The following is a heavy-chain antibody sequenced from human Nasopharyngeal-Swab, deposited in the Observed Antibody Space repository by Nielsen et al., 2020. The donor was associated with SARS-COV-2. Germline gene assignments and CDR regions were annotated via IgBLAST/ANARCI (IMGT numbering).Heavy chain of an antibody. Sequence: GESLTISCAASGFTFSSSDMHWVRQAPGKGLEWVAVISYDGSNKYFADSVKGRFTISRDNSKNTLYLQMNSLRAEDTAVYYCASPPLDSSGYYYGFHYWGRGTLVTVSS. CDR1: GFTFSSSD. J-gene: IGHJ4*02. CDR2: ISYDGSNK. V-gene: IGHV3-30-3*01. D-gene: IGHD3-22*01. CDR3: ASPPLDSSGYYYGFHY.